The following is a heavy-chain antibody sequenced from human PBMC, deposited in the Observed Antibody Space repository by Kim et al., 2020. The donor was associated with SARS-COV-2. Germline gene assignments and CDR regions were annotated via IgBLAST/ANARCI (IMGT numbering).Heavy chain of an antibody. V-gene: IGHV3-74*01. Sequence: GGSLRLSCAASGGFTFSSYWMHWVRQAPGKGPVWVSRSNSDESSRSYADSVKGRFTISRDNARNKLYLQMNSLRVEDTAVYYCARGLWGDGHSGSLNNWFDPWGQGTLVTVSS. J-gene: IGHJ5*02. CDR3: ARGLWGDGHSGSLNNWFDP. CDR2: SNSDESSR. CDR1: GGFTFSSYW. D-gene: IGHD3-16*01.